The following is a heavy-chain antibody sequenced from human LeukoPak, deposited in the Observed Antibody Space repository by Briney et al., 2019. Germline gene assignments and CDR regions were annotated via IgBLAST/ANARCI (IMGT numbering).Heavy chain of an antibody. CDR3: ARGGEQLSLGY. J-gene: IGHJ4*02. V-gene: IGHV3-48*03. CDR1: GFTFSYYE. D-gene: IGHD5-18*01. Sequence: TGGSLRLSCAASGFTFSYYEMNWVRQAPGKGPEWVSYISSSSSAIYYTDSVKGRFTISRDNAKNSLYLQMSSLRGEDTAIYYCARGGEQLSLGYWGQGTLVTVSS. CDR2: ISSSSSAI.